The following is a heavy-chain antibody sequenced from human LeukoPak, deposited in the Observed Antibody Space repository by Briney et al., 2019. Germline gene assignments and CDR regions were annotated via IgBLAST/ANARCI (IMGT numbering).Heavy chain of an antibody. CDR3: AREHKDYDGDGYYYGY. Sequence: KTSETLSLTCTVSGGSVRSYYWSWIQQPAGKGLEWIGRIYAGGNTDHNPSLKSRVTMSVDSSKNQFSLRLSSVTAADTAVYYCAREHKDYDGDGYYYGYWGQGTLVTVSS. D-gene: IGHD3-22*01. CDR2: IYAGGNT. J-gene: IGHJ4*02. CDR1: GGSVRSYY. V-gene: IGHV4-4*07.